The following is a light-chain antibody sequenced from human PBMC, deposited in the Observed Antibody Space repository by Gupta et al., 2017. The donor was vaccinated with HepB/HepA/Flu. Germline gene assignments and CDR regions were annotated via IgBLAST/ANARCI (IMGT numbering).Light chain of an antibody. CDR1: QSVLYSSNNKNY. V-gene: IGKV4-1*01. Sequence: DIVMTQSPDSLAVSLGERATINCKSSQSVLYSSNNKNYLAWYQQKPGQPPKLLIYWASTRESGVPDRCSGSGSGTDFTLTISSLQAEDVAVYYCQQDDSTPFTFGQGTRLEIK. CDR3: QQDDSTPFT. J-gene: IGKJ5*01. CDR2: WAS.